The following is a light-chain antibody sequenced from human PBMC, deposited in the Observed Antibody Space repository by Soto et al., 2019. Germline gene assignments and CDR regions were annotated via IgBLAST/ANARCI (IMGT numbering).Light chain of an antibody. CDR2: ERS. Sequence: LAPPASVSGSPGQSITISCTGASSAFGTNNLVSWYQHHPGKVPNLIIYERSKRPSGVSDRFSGSKSGSTASLTISGLQAEDEADYYCCSFTSSNAHVFGAGTKVTVL. CDR3: CSFTSSNAHV. J-gene: IGLJ1*01. V-gene: IGLV2-23*01. CDR1: SSAFGTNNL.